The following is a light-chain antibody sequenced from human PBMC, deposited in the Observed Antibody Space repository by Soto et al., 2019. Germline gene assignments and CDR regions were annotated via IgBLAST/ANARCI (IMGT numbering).Light chain of an antibody. CDR1: QSVSSY. Sequence: ESVLTQSPATLSLSPGESATLSCRASQSVSSYLAWYQQKPGQAPRLLIYDASNRATGVPARFSGSGSGTDFTLTISSLAPEDFAIYYCQQRSNWPRTFGQGTKVDIK. CDR2: DAS. J-gene: IGKJ1*01. CDR3: QQRSNWPRT. V-gene: IGKV3-11*01.